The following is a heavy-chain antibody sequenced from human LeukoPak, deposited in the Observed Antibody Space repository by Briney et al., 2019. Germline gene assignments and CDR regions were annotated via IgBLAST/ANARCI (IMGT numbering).Heavy chain of an antibody. D-gene: IGHD2-15*01. CDR3: VRGYSFGPYGMDV. J-gene: IGHJ6*02. CDR2: IHEDGSDK. Sequence: GGSLRLSCVASGFTFSSYWMNWVRQAPGKGLEWVANIHEDGSDKYYVDSVKGRFTISRDNAKNTLYLQMSSLRAEDTAVYFCVRGYSFGPYGMDVWGQGTTVTVSS. V-gene: IGHV3-7*05. CDR1: GFTFSSYW.